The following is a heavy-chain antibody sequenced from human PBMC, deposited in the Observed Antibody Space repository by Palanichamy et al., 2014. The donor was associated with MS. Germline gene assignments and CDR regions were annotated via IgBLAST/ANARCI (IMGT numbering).Heavy chain of an antibody. D-gene: IGHD2-8*02. CDR1: GLSVSSQY. V-gene: IGHV3-53*01. CDR2: IYSGGTT. Sequence: EVQVVESGGGLIQPGGSLRLSCAASGLSVSSQYMDVGSAGLQGRGWSGSTVIYSGGTTDYVESVKGRFTISRDNSKNTLYLQMSSLRAEDTAVYYCASGLEVRLGVPVGYHYYGLDVWGQGTTVTVSS. CDR3: ASGLEVRLGVPVGYHYYGLDV. J-gene: IGHJ6*02.